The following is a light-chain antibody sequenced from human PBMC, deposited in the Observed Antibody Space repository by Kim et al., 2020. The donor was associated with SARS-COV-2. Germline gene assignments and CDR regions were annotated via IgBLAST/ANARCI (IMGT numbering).Light chain of an antibody. V-gene: IGKV1-5*01. CDR3: QQYNSPYT. Sequence: LSASVGDTVTITCRDSQYIGRWLAWYQQKPGNAPKVLIYDASTLESGVPSRFNASGSGTEFTLTITNVQPDDFATYYCQQYNSPYTFGQGTKLEI. CDR2: DAS. CDR1: QYIGRW. J-gene: IGKJ2*01.